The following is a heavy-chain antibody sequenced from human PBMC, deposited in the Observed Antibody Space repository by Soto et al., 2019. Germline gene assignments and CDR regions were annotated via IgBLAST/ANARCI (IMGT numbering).Heavy chain of an antibody. CDR2: IFESGRST. Sequence: GGSLRLSCVASGFTFSRYALTWVRQAPGKGLEWVSSIFESGRSTYYAESVKGRFTISRDNSKNTVYLQMNSLRAEDTAIYFCPREIRGTTVTTNFDYWGQGTLVTVSS. J-gene: IGHJ4*02. CDR3: PREIRGTTVTTNFDY. D-gene: IGHD4-17*01. CDR1: GFTFSRYA. V-gene: IGHV3-23*01.